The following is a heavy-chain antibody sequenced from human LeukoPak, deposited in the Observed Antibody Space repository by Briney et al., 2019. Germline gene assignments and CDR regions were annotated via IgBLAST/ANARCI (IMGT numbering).Heavy chain of an antibody. CDR3: ARGFWGYYYDSSYDY. CDR1: GFTFDDYA. D-gene: IGHD3-22*01. J-gene: IGHJ4*02. V-gene: IGHV3-9*01. CDR2: INWNSGDV. Sequence: PGRSLTLSCAASGFTFDDYAMHWVRQAPGKGLEWVSGINWNSGDVGYADSVKGQFTISRDNSKNTLYLQMNSLRAEDTAVYYCARGFWGYYYDSSYDYWGQGTLVTVSS.